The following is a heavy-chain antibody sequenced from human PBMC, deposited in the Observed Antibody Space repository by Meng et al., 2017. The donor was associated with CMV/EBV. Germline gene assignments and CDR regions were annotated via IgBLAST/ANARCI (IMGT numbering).Heavy chain of an antibody. V-gene: IGHV1-2*02. CDR1: GYTFTGYY. J-gene: IGHJ4*02. D-gene: IGHD2-2*01. Sequence: ASVQVSCKASGYTFTGYYMHWVRQAPGQGLEWMGWINPNSGGTNYAQQFQGRVTMTRDTSISTAYMELSRLRSDDTAVYYCARDWVVPAALDYWGQGTLVTVSS. CDR3: ARDWVVPAALDY. CDR2: INPNSGGT.